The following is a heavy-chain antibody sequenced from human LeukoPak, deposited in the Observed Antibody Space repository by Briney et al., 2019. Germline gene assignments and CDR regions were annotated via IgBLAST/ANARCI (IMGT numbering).Heavy chain of an antibody. CDR2: ITHSGST. CDR1: GFTFSSYA. V-gene: IGHV4-34*01. J-gene: IGHJ4*02. CDR3: ARRSTMVLLGMRYYFDY. Sequence: GSLRLSCAASGFTFSSYAMSWVRQAPGRGPEWIGDITHSGSTNYSPSLKSRVIISVDTSKNQFSLKLSSVTAADTALYFCARRSTMVLLGMRYYFDYWGQGNLVTVSS. D-gene: IGHD3-10*01.